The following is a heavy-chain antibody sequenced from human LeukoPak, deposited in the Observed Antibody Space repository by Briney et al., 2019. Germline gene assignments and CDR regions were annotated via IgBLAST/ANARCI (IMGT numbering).Heavy chain of an antibody. CDR1: GFTFGDYA. Sequence: GGSLRLSCTASGFTFGDYAMSWVRQTPGKGLEWVGFIRSKAYGGITEYAASVKGRFTISRDDSNSIAYLQMNSLKTEDTAVYYCTNGAGYSSSWYGTDYYYGMDVWGKGTTVTVSS. D-gene: IGHD6-13*01. J-gene: IGHJ6*04. CDR2: IRSKAYGGIT. V-gene: IGHV3-49*04. CDR3: TNGAGYSSSWYGTDYYYGMDV.